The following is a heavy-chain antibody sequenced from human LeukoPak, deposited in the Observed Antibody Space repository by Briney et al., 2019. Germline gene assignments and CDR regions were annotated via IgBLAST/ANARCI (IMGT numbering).Heavy chain of an antibody. CDR3: AKDGSWGDYYFYFYMDV. D-gene: IGHD3-16*01. CDR1: GSGFTFGNFG. CDR2: ISGSGHYI. J-gene: IGHJ6*03. Sequence: GGSLRLSCEASGSGFTFGNFGLSWVRQAPGKGLEWLSGISGSGHYIYYADSVKGRFTISRDNSKNIVYIEMNSLRAEDTAVYYCAKDGSWGDYYFYFYMDVWGKGTTVTVSS. V-gene: IGHV3-23*01.